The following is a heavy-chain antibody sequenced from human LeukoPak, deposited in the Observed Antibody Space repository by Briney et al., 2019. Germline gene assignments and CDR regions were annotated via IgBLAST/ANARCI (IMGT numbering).Heavy chain of an antibody. Sequence: PSETLSLTCTVSGGSISSNSYYWGWIRQPPGKGLEWIGSIYYSGRTYYNPSLKSPVSISVDTSKNQSSLKVNSVTAADTAVYYGARGGGWGNWNDAVDYWGQGTLVTVSS. CDR1: GGSISSNSYY. J-gene: IGHJ4*02. D-gene: IGHD1-1*01. CDR2: IYYSGRT. V-gene: IGHV4-39*07. CDR3: ARGGGWGNWNDAVDY.